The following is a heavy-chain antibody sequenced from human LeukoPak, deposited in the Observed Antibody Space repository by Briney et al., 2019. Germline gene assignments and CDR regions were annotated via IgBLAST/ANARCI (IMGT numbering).Heavy chain of an antibody. J-gene: IGHJ3*02. Sequence: SVTVSCKASGFTFTNSAVQWVRQARGQRLEWIGWIVVGTSNTYYAQKFQERVTITRDMSTSTAYMELSSLRSEDTAVYYCAAFTMIRGTVAFDIWGQGTMVTVSS. CDR1: GFTFTNSA. CDR2: IVVGTSNT. V-gene: IGHV1-58*01. CDR3: AAFTMIRGTVAFDI. D-gene: IGHD3-22*01.